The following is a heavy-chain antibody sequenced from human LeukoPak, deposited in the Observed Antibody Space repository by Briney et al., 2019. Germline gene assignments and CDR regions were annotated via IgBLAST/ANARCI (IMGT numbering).Heavy chain of an antibody. CDR3: AREFWNYRSGNLQAFDI. J-gene: IGHJ3*02. Sequence: SETLSLTCTVSGGSISSSSYYWGWLRQSPGEGLEWIGRIYYSGSSYYNPSLKSRVTISVDTSKNQFSLKLSSVTAADPAVYYCAREFWNYRSGNLQAFDIWGQGTMVTVSS. CDR2: IYYSGSS. V-gene: IGHV4-39*02. D-gene: IGHD3-10*01. CDR1: GGSISSSSYY.